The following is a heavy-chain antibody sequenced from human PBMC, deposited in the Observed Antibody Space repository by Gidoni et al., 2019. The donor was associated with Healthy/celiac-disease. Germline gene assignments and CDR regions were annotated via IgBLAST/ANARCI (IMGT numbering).Heavy chain of an antibody. V-gene: IGHV3-23*01. CDR1: GFTFSSSA. CDR3: AKDLTVPPWYSSSWGDGFDY. D-gene: IGHD6-13*01. Sequence: EVQLLESGGGLVQPGGSLRLSCAASGFTFSSSAMSWVRQAPGKGLEWVSAISGSGGSTYYADSVKGRFTISRDNSKNTLYLQMNSLRAEDTAVYYCAKDLTVPPWYSSSWGDGFDYWGQGTLVTVSS. J-gene: IGHJ4*02. CDR2: ISGSGGST.